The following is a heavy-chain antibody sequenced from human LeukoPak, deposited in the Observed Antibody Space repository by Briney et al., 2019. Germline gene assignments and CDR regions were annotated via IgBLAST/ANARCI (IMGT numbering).Heavy chain of an antibody. D-gene: IGHD3-10*01. CDR2: ISGSGGST. J-gene: IGHJ3*01. CDR3: ARGGSGRTQDDTFDV. V-gene: IGHV3-23*01. CDR1: GFTFSSYA. Sequence: GGSLRLSCAASGFTFSSYAMSWVRQAPGKGLEWVSAISGSGGSTYYADSVKGRFTISRDNSKNSLSLQMNSLRAEDRAVYYCARGGSGRTQDDTFDVWGQGTMVTVSS.